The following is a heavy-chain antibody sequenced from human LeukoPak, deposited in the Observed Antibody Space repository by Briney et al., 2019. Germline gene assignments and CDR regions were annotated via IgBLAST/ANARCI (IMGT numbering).Heavy chain of an antibody. CDR2: ISGSGGST. V-gene: IGHV3-23*01. J-gene: IGHJ4*02. CDR3: AKLMGDYYDSSGYYSYYFDY. CDR1: GFTFSSYA. D-gene: IGHD3-22*01. Sequence: GGSLRLSCAASGFTFSSYAMSWVRQAPGKGLEWVSAISGSGGSTYYADSVKGRFTISRDNSKNTLYLQMNSLRAEDTAVYYCAKLMGDYYDSSGYYSYYFDYWGQGTLVTVSS.